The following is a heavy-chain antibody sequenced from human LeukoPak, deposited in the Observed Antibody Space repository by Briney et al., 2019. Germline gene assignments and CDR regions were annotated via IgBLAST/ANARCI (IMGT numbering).Heavy chain of an antibody. CDR3: ARAVPYYYYYMDV. CDR2: INHSGSA. V-gene: IGHV4-34*01. J-gene: IGHJ6*03. Sequence: SETLSLTCAVYGGSLNGYYWSWIRQPPGKGLEWIGEINHSGSANYNPSLKSRVTISVDTSKNQFSLKLSSVTAADTAVFYCARAVPYYYYYMDVWGKGTTVTVSS. CDR1: GGSLNGYY.